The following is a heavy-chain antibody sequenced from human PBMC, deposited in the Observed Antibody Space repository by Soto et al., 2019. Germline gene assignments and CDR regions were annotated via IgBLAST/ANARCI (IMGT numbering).Heavy chain of an antibody. D-gene: IGHD3-22*01. V-gene: IGHV1-18*01. Sequence: ASVKVSCKASGYTFTSYVISWVRQAPGQGLEWMGWISAYNGNTNYAQKLQGRVTMTTDTSTSTAYMELRSLRSDDTAVYYCARDLADYYDSSGPLDYYYYGMDVWGQGTTVTVSS. J-gene: IGHJ6*02. CDR3: ARDLADYYDSSGPLDYYYYGMDV. CDR2: ISAYNGNT. CDR1: GYTFTSYV.